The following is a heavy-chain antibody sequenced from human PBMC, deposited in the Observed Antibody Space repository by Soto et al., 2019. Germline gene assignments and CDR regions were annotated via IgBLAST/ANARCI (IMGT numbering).Heavy chain of an antibody. CDR1: GFTFTSSA. D-gene: IGHD1-1*01. J-gene: IGHJ6*03. CDR3: AASQRYNWNDVFAGYYYYMDV. Sequence: ASVKVSCKASGFTFTSSAMQWVRQARGQRLEWIGWIVVGSGNTNYAQKFQERVTITRDMSTSTAYMELSSLRSEDTAVYYCAASQRYNWNDVFAGYYYYMDVWGKGTTVTVSS. V-gene: IGHV1-58*02. CDR2: IVVGSGNT.